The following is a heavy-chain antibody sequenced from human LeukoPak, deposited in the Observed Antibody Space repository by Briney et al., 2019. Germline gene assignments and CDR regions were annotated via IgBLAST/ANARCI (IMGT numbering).Heavy chain of an antibody. CDR1: GFTFSSYS. J-gene: IGHJ4*02. CDR2: IISSGAYI. V-gene: IGHV3-21*04. Sequence: GGSLRLSCVASGFTFSSYSMNWVRQAPGKGLEWVSSIISSGAYIYYADSVKGRFTISRDNAKNSLYLQMNSLRAEDTAVYYCARGSIRYWGGDCYSFDYWGQGPLVTVSS. CDR3: ARGSIRYWGGDCYSFDY. D-gene: IGHD2-21*02.